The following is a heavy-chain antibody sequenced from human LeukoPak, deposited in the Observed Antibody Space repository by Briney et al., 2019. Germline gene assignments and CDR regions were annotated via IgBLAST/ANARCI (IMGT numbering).Heavy chain of an antibody. V-gene: IGHV1-18*01. CDR3: ARGDCSGGGCFLPEHLRH. CDR1: GYTIDSYS. D-gene: IGHD2-15*01. Sequence: GASVKVSCKASGYTIDSYSISWVRQAPGQGLEWMGWISVYNGNTNYAQRVQGRVTMTTDTSTSTAYMELRSLRSDDTAVYYCARGDCSGGGCFLPEHLRHWGQGTRVTVSS. CDR2: ISVYNGNT. J-gene: IGHJ1*01.